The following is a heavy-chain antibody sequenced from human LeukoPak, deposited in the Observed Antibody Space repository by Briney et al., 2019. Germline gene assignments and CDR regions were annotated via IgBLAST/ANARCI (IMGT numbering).Heavy chain of an antibody. Sequence: GASVKVSCKASGYTFTGYYMHWVRQAPGQGLEWMGWINPNSGGTNYAQKFQGWVTMTRDTSISTAYMELSRLRSDDTAVYYCARQGGPDCSSTSCYYYYYMDVWGKGTTVTVSS. J-gene: IGHJ6*03. CDR1: GYTFTGYY. V-gene: IGHV1-2*04. CDR2: INPNSGGT. D-gene: IGHD2-2*01. CDR3: ARQGGPDCSSTSCYYYYYMDV.